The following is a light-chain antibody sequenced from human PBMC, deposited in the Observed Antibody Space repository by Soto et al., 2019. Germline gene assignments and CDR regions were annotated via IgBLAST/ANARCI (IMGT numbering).Light chain of an antibody. J-gene: IGKJ1*01. CDR3: QQYNSYST. CDR1: QGISGR. CDR2: DVS. V-gene: IGKV1-5*01. Sequence: DIQMTPCPSTLSASVGDRVTITCRASQGISGRLAWYQQKPGKAPNLLIYDVSNLESGVPSRFSGTGSGTEFTLTINSLQPDDFATYYCQQYNSYSTFGPGAKVE.